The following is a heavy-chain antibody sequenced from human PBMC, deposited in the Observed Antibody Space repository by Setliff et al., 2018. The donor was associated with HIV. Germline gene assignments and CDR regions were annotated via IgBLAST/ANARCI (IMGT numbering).Heavy chain of an antibody. J-gene: IGHJ4*02. D-gene: IGHD5-18*01. CDR2: IYHSGST. V-gene: IGHV4-39*07. Sequence: PSETLSLTCTVSGGSISSGDYYWSWIRQPPGKGLEWVGSIYHSGSTNYNPSLKSRVTISVDTSKNQFSLKLSSVTAADTAVYYCARGQGDTAMVFDYWGQGTLVTVSS. CDR3: ARGQGDTAMVFDY. CDR1: GGSISSGDYY.